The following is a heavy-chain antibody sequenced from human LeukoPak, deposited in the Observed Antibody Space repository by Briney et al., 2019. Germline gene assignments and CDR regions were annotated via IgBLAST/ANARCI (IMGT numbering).Heavy chain of an antibody. Sequence: GGSLRLSCAASEFTFSAYWMSWVRQAPGKGLEWVANIKQDGSETYYVDSVNGRFTISRDNAKNSLYLQMNSLRAEDTAVYYCARVQWLRLDSWFDPWGQGTLVTVSS. CDR3: ARVQWLRLDSWFDP. J-gene: IGHJ5*02. V-gene: IGHV3-7*01. D-gene: IGHD5-12*01. CDR2: IKQDGSET. CDR1: EFTFSAYW.